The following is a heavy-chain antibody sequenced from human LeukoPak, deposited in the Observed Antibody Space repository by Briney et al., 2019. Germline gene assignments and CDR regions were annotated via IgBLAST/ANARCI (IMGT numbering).Heavy chain of an antibody. CDR2: IRSKAYGGTT. Sequence: GRSLRFSCTASGFTFGDYAMSWVRQAPGKGLEWVGFIRSKAYGGTTEYAASVKGRFTISRDDSKSIAYLQMNSLKTEDTAVYYCTRGYGSGRNWFDPWGQGTLVTVSS. D-gene: IGHD3-10*01. V-gene: IGHV3-49*04. J-gene: IGHJ5*02. CDR3: TRGYGSGRNWFDP. CDR1: GFTFGDYA.